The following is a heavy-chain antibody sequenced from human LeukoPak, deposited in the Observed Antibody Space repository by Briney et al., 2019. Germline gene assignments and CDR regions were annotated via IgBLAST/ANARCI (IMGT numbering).Heavy chain of an antibody. CDR3: ARGLPGNYGYFDY. D-gene: IGHD2-2*01. Sequence: GGSLSLSCAASAFTFPNYWMHWVRQAPGEGLVWVSRIKTDGSITNYADSVKGRFTISRDNAMNTLYLQMNSLRVEDTAVYFCARGLPGNYGYFDYWGQGALVTISS. CDR1: AFTFPNYW. V-gene: IGHV3-74*01. CDR2: IKTDGSIT. J-gene: IGHJ4*02.